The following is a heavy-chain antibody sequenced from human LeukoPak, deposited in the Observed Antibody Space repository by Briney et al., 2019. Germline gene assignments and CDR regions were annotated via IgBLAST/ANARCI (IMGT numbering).Heavy chain of an antibody. Sequence: QPGGSLRLSCEASGFTFGSFSMYWIRQAPGKGLEWIAGIFGSGGSPHYADSVKGRFTISRDNSKNTVYLQINSLRAEDTAVYYCGKTTAGYSSGQKPAWPVDYWGQGTLFTVSS. D-gene: IGHD5-18*01. V-gene: IGHV3-23*01. CDR2: IFGSGGSP. CDR3: GKTTAGYSSGQKPAWPVDY. J-gene: IGHJ4*02. CDR1: GFTFGSFS.